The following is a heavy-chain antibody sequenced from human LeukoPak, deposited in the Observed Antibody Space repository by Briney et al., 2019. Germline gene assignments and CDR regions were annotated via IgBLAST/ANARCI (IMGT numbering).Heavy chain of an antibody. J-gene: IGHJ4*02. V-gene: IGHV1-2*02. D-gene: IGHD4-17*01. CDR1: GYAFTGYY. Sequence: ASVKVSCTASGYAFTGYYMHWVRQAPGQGLEWMGWINANSGDTKYTEKFQGRVTMTRDTSISTAYVELSRLTSDDTAVYYCARELLTTLTPAAYWGQGTLVTVSS. CDR2: INANSGDT. CDR3: ARELLTTLTPAAY.